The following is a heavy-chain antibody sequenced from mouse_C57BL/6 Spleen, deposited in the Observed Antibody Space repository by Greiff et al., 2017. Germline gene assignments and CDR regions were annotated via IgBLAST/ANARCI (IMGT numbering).Heavy chain of an antibody. D-gene: IGHD2-5*01. CDR1: GFTFSSYT. CDR2: ISGGGGNT. V-gene: IGHV5-9*01. Sequence: DVQLVESGGGLVKPGGSLKLSCAASGFTFSSYTMSWVRQTPEKRLEWVATISGGGGNTYYPDSVKGRFTISRDNAKNTLYLQMSSLRSEDTALYYCARQGYSNFFDYWGQGTTLTVSS. J-gene: IGHJ2*01. CDR3: ARQGYSNFFDY.